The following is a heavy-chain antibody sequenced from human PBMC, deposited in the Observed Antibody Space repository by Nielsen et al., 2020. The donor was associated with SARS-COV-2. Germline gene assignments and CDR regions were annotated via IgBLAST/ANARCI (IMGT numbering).Heavy chain of an antibody. CDR1: GYTFTSYA. V-gene: IGHV7-4-1*02. Sequence: ASVKVSCKASGYTFTSYAMNWVRQAPGQGLEWMGWINTNTGNPTYAQGFTGRFVFSLDTSVSTAYLQISSLKAEDTAVYYCARRVAPGGTPVYLDYWGQGTLVTVSS. J-gene: IGHJ4*02. CDR3: ARRVAPGGTPVYLDY. CDR2: INTNTGNP. D-gene: IGHD2-2*01.